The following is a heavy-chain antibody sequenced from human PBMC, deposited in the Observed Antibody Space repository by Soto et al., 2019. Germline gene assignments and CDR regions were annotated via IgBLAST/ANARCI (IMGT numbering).Heavy chain of an antibody. CDR1: GGTFSSYA. J-gene: IGHJ4*02. D-gene: IGHD6-19*01. CDR3: ATSSDWSPLLDS. Sequence: GASVKVSCKASGGTFSSYAISWVRQAPGQRPEWLGWINPNGGGTISAQRFQGRLTMTRDTSITTAYMELSGLTSGDTAFYYCATSSDWSPLLDSWGQGTLVTVSS. V-gene: IGHV1-2*02. CDR2: INPNGGGT.